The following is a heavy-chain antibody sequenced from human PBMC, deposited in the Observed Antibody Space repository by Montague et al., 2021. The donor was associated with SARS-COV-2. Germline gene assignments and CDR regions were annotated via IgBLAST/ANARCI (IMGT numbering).Heavy chain of an antibody. D-gene: IGHD3-16*01. CDR2: TYYKSKRYN. CDR1: GDSVSTNRAT. J-gene: IGHJ4*02. Sequence: CAISGDSVSTNRATWNWIRQSPPRGPEWLGRTYYKSKRYNDYAVSVKSRIIINPDTSKNQFSLQLNSVTPEDTAVYYCARVRMDGGSDYWGQGTLVTVSS. V-gene: IGHV6-1*01. CDR3: ARVRMDGGSDY.